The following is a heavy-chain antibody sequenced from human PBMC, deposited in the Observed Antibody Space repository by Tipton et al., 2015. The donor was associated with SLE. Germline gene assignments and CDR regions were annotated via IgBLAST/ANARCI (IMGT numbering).Heavy chain of an antibody. D-gene: IGHD5-18*01. Sequence: TLSLTCTVSGGSISSVGYYWSWIRQHPGKGLVWIGYIYYSGSTYYNPSLHSRVAISVDTSKNQFSLKLSSVTAADTAVYYYARASDTAMVITYYMDVWGKGTTVTVSS. CDR1: GGSISSVGYY. V-gene: IGHV4-31*03. J-gene: IGHJ6*03. CDR3: ARASDTAMVITYYMDV. CDR2: IYYSGST.